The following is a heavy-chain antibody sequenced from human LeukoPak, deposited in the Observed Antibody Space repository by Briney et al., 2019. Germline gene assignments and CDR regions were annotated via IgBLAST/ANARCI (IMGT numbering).Heavy chain of an antibody. J-gene: IGHJ5*02. Sequence: GGSLRLSCAGSGFTVSSNYMSWVRQAPGKGLEWVSVIYTGGNTYYADSVKGRFTISRDNSKNTLYLQMDSLRAEDTAVYYCARGLIYSPNWFDPWGQGTLVTVSS. D-gene: IGHD4-11*01. CDR3: ARGLIYSPNWFDP. CDR2: IYTGGNT. CDR1: GFTVSSNY. V-gene: IGHV3-66*01.